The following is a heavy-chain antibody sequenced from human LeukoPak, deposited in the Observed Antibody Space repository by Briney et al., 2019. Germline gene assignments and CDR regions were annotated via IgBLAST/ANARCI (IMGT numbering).Heavy chain of an antibody. Sequence: ASVKVSCKASGYTFTSYYMHWVRQAPGQGLEWMGIINPSGGSTSYAQKFQGRVTMTRDMSTSTVYMELSSLRSEDTAVYYCARGSYYYDSSGHFDYWGQGTLVTVSS. CDR1: GYTFTSYY. CDR2: INPSGGST. D-gene: IGHD3-22*01. J-gene: IGHJ4*02. V-gene: IGHV1-46*01. CDR3: ARGSYYYDSSGHFDY.